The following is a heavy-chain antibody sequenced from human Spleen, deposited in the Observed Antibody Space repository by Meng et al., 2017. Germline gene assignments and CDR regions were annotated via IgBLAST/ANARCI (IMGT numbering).Heavy chain of an antibody. J-gene: IGHJ6*02. CDR1: GYTFTSYA. CDR2: INAGNGNT. V-gene: IGHV1-3*01. CDR3: ARDKYSSSWYSPLYYYYGMDV. D-gene: IGHD6-13*01. Sequence: ASVKVSCKASGYTFTSYAMHWVRQAPGQRLEWMGWINAGNGNTKYSQKFQGRVTITRDTSASTAYRELSSLRSEDTAVYYCARDKYSSSWYSPLYYYYGMDVWGQGTTVTVSS.